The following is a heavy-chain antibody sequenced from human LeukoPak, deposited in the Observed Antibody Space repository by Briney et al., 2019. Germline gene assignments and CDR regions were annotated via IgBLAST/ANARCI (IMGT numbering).Heavy chain of an antibody. J-gene: IGHJ6*03. V-gene: IGHV4-34*01. CDR2: INHSGST. CDR3: ARGVNYDFWSGYYTWVGYYYYYMDV. Sequence: SETLSLTCAVYGGSFSGYYWRWIRQPPGKGLEWIGEINHSGSTNYNPSLKSRVTISVDTSKNQFSLKLSSVTAADTAVYYCARGVNYDFWSGYYTWVGYYYYYMDVWGKGTTVTVSS. CDR1: GGSFSGYY. D-gene: IGHD3-3*01.